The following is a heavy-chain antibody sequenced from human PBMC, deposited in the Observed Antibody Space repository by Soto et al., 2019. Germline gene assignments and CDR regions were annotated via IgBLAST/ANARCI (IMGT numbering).Heavy chain of an antibody. Sequence: SGPTLVNPTQTLTLTCSSSGVSLSDNGVGVGWVRQPPGKALEWLGLIFWNNDARPSPSLKNRLTITKDTSKKFVFLTMTNMDPVDTATYYYAHIGRFWFPFDYWGQGIQVTVSS. CDR2: IFWNNDA. V-gene: IGHV2-5*01. CDR1: GVSLSDNGVG. D-gene: IGHD3-10*01. J-gene: IGHJ4*02. CDR3: AHIGRFWFPFDY.